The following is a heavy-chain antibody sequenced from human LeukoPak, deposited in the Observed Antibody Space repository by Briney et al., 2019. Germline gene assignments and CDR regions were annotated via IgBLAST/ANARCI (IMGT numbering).Heavy chain of an antibody. CDR1: GFTFSDYY. D-gene: IGHD1-26*01. Sequence: GGSLRLSCAASGFTFSDYYMNWIRQAPGKGPEWVSSISSSSSYIYYADSVKGRFTISRDNAKNSLYLQMNSLRAEDTAVYYCARGMVVGATIGYWGQGTLVTVSS. CDR3: ARGMVVGATIGY. V-gene: IGHV3-21*01. J-gene: IGHJ4*02. CDR2: ISSSSSYI.